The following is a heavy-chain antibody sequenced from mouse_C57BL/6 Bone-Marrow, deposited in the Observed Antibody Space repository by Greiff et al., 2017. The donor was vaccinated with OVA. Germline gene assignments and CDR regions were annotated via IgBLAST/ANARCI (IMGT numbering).Heavy chain of an antibody. CDR3: TRGIYYGSSYFDY. J-gene: IGHJ2*01. V-gene: IGHV5-9-1*02. Sequence: DVQLVESGEGLVKPGGSLKLSCAASGFTFSSYAMSWVRQTPEKRLEWVAYISSGGDYIYYADNVKGRFTISRDNARNTLYLQMSSLKSEDTAMYYFTRGIYYGSSYFDYWGQGTTLTVSS. CDR1: GFTFSSYA. CDR2: ISSGGDYI. D-gene: IGHD1-1*01.